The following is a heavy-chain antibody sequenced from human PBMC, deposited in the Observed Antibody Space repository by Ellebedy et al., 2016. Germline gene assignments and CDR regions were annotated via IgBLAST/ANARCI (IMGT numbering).Heavy chain of an antibody. CDR1: RYTFDIFD. Sequence: ASVKVSXKASRYTFDIFDINWVRQASGQRLEWMGWVSPKSGKAAYAQKFQGRVTMTGDTSISTAYMELNSLTSEDTAVYYCVRGIGVAGDYWGQGTLVTVSS. D-gene: IGHD6-19*01. CDR3: VRGIGVAGDY. V-gene: IGHV1-8*01. J-gene: IGHJ4*02. CDR2: VSPKSGKA.